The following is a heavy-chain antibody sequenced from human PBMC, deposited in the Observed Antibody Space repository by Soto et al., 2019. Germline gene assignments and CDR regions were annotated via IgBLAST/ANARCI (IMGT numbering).Heavy chain of an antibody. Sequence: GGSLRLSCAASGFTFSSYSMNWVRQAAGKGLEWVSYISGSGTSTSYADSVKGRFTISRDNSKNTLYLQMNSLEADDTALYYCAKKHISGSAPGAFDIWGQGTMVTVSS. CDR3: AKKHISGSAPGAFDI. CDR2: ISGSGTST. CDR1: GFTFSSYS. J-gene: IGHJ3*02. V-gene: IGHV3-23*01. D-gene: IGHD2-15*01.